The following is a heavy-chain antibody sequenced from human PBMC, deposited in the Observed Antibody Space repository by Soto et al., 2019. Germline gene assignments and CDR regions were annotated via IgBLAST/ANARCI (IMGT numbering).Heavy chain of an antibody. CDR1: GYTFTGYH. CDR2: INPNSGGT. D-gene: IGHD1-7*01. J-gene: IGHJ3*01. V-gene: IGHV1-2*02. CDR3: ATPRSPNSMDACDY. Sequence: VASVKVSCKASGYTFTGYHLYWVRQAPGQGLEWMGWINPNSGGTNYAQKFQGRVTMTRDTSINTAYMELNSLRSDDTAVYYCATPRSPNSMDACDYWGHGTMVPVSS.